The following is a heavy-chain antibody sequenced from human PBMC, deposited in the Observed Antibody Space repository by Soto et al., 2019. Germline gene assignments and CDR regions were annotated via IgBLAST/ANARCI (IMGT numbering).Heavy chain of an antibody. J-gene: IGHJ3*01. Sequence: SLRLSCAVSGFTFSTYGMHWVRQAPGKGLEWVAVIWYDGSNKYYADSVKGRFTISRDNSKNTLYLQMNSLRAEDTAVYYCARRWGYDAFDFWGQGTMVTVSS. CDR3: ARRWGYDAFDF. CDR2: IWYDGSNK. D-gene: IGHD3-16*01. CDR1: GFTFSTYG. V-gene: IGHV3-33*01.